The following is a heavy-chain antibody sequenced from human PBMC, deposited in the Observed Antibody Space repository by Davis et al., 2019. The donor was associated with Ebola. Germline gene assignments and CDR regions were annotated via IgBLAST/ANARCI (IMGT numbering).Heavy chain of an antibody. CDR3: ARGNRYCSGDTCANWFDP. Sequence: GESLKISCAASGFTFSSYWMHWVRQVPGKGLVWVSRINSDGSSTSYADSVKGRFTISRDNAKNTLYLQMNSLRAEDTAVYYCARGNRYCSGDTCANWFDPWGQGTLVTVSS. D-gene: IGHD2-15*01. CDR1: GFTFSSYW. V-gene: IGHV3-74*01. CDR2: INSDGSST. J-gene: IGHJ5*02.